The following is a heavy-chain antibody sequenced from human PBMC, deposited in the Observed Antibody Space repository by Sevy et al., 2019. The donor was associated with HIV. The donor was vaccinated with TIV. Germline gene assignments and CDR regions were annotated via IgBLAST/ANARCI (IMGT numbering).Heavy chain of an antibody. CDR3: AKPLYYYGSGEAFDY. CDR2: ISYDGSNK. D-gene: IGHD3-10*01. J-gene: IGHJ4*02. Sequence: GGSLRLSCAASGFTFSSYGMHWVRQAPGKGLEWVAVISYDGSNKYYADSVKARFTISRDNSKNTLYLQMNSLRAEDTAVYYCAKPLYYYGSGEAFDYWGQGTLVTVSS. V-gene: IGHV3-30*18. CDR1: GFTFSSYG.